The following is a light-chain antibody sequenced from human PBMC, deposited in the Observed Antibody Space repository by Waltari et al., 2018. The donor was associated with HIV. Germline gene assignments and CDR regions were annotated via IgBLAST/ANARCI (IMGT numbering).Light chain of an antibody. Sequence: EIVLTQSPGTLYLSPGERANLSCRASQSVTSTYFAWYQQKPGQAPRLLIYGASSRATGIPDRFSGTGSGTDFTLTISRLEPEDFALYYCQQYGSLQWTFGQGTKVEIK. CDR1: QSVTSTY. CDR3: QQYGSLQWT. V-gene: IGKV3-20*01. J-gene: IGKJ1*01. CDR2: GAS.